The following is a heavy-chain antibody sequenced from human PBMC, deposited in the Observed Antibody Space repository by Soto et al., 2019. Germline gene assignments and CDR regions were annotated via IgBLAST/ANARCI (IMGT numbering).Heavy chain of an antibody. V-gene: IGHV3-7*03. D-gene: IGHD1-26*01. CDR1: GFTFSTYW. CDR3: ARGGRRSGSYADAFDI. Sequence: GGSLRLSCAASGFTFSTYWMSWVRQAPGTGQEWVANIKQDGSEKYYVDSVKGRFTISRDNANNSLYLQMNSLRAEDTAVYYCARGGRRSGSYADAFDIWGQGTMVTVS. J-gene: IGHJ3*02. CDR2: IKQDGSEK.